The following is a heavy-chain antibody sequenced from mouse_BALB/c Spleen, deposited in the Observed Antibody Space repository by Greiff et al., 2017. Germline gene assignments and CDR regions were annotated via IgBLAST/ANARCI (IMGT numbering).Heavy chain of an antibody. J-gene: IGHJ1*01. CDR1: GDSITSGY. CDR3: ARYYYGSSWYFDV. V-gene: IGHV3-8*02. CDR2: ISYSGST. Sequence: EVQRVESGPSLVKPSQTLSLTCSVTGDSITSGYWNWIRKFPGNKLEYMGYISYSGSTYYNPSLKSRISITRDTSKNQYYLQLNSVTTEDTATYYCARYYYGSSWYFDVWGAGTTVTVSS. D-gene: IGHD1-1*01.